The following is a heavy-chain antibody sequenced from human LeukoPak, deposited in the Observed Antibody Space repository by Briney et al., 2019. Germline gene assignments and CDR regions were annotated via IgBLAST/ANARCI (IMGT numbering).Heavy chain of an antibody. CDR1: GFTFSSFA. D-gene: IGHD3-16*01. CDR2: ISGSGGST. CDR3: AKVGSTLIKFPFDY. Sequence: GGSLRLSCAASGFTFSSFAMSWVRQAPGKGLEWVSTISGSGGSTNYADSVKGRFTSSRDNSKNTLYLQMNSLRAEDTAVYYCAKVGSTLIKFPFDYWGQGTLVTVSS. V-gene: IGHV3-23*01. J-gene: IGHJ4*02.